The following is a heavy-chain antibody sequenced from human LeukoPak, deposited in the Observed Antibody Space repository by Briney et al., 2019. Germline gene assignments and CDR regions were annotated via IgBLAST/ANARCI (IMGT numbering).Heavy chain of an antibody. D-gene: IGHD6-13*01. CDR2: ITWDGDST. CDR3: AKGTSSWHEFDS. J-gene: IGHJ4*02. Sequence: PGGSLRLSCAASGFTFDDYAMHWVRQAPGKGLEWVSLITWDGDSTYYADSVKGRFTISRDNSKNYLYLQMNSLRAEDTALYYCAKGTSSWHEFDSWGQGTPVTVSS. V-gene: IGHV3-43D*03. CDR1: GFTFDDYA.